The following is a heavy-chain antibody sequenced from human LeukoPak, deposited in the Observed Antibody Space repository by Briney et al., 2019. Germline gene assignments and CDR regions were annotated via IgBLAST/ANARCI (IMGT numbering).Heavy chain of an antibody. V-gene: IGHV3-21*04. J-gene: IGHJ4*02. CDR2: ISDSSNYI. CDR3: ARETNEMFDY. Sequence: PGGSVRLSCAVSGFTFSSYSMNWVRQAPGKGLEWVSSISDSSNYIYYADSVKGRFTISRDNAKNSLYLQMNSLRAEDTAVYYCARETNEMFDYWGEGTLVTVSS. CDR1: GFTFSSYS. D-gene: IGHD5-24*01.